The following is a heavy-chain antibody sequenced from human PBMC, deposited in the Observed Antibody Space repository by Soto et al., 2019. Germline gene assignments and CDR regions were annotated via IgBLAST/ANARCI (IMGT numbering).Heavy chain of an antibody. CDR2: IYYSGST. Sequence: QVQLQESGPGLVKPSQTLSLTCTVSGDSISSGDYYWSWIRQHPGKGLEWIGYIYYSGSTYYNPSLQSRVTISVDTSKNQFSLKLSSVTAADTAVYYCASTSYYDSSGTFDYWGQGTLVTVSS. D-gene: IGHD3-22*01. V-gene: IGHV4-31*03. J-gene: IGHJ4*02. CDR3: ASTSYYDSSGTFDY. CDR1: GDSISSGDYY.